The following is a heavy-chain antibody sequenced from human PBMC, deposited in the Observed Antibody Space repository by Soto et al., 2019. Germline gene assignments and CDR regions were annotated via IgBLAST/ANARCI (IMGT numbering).Heavy chain of an antibody. V-gene: IGHV1-69*13. D-gene: IGHD3-22*01. Sequence: SVKVSCKASGGTFSSYAISWVRQAPGEGLEWMGGIIPIFGTANYAQKFQGRVTITADESTSTAYMELSRLRSEDTAVYYCARDPGYYDSSGYYYEPYYYGIEVWGQGTTVTVSS. CDR2: IIPIFGTA. CDR3: ARDPGYYDSSGYYYEPYYYGIEV. J-gene: IGHJ6*02. CDR1: GGTFSSYA.